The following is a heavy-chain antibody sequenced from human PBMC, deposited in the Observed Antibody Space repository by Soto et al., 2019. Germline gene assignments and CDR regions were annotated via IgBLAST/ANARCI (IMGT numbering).Heavy chain of an antibody. Sequence: ETLSLTCAVYGGSFSGYYWTWIRQPPGTGLEWIGEINHSGSTNYNPSLKSRVTISVDKSKNQFSLKLSSVTAADTAVYYCARVWTTVTNWFDPWGQGTLVTVSS. CDR2: INHSGST. V-gene: IGHV4-34*01. D-gene: IGHD4-17*01. J-gene: IGHJ5*01. CDR1: GGSFSGYY. CDR3: ARVWTTVTNWFDP.